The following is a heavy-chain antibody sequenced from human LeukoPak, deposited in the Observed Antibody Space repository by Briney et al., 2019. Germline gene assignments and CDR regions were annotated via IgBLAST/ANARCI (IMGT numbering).Heavy chain of an antibody. D-gene: IGHD1-26*01. V-gene: IGHV1-18*01. CDR3: ARDRDGSWPVDY. J-gene: IGHJ4*02. Sequence: ASVKVSCKASGYTFTSYGISWVRQAPGQGLEWMGWISAYNGNTNYAQNLQGRVTMTTDTSTNTAYMELRSLRSDDTAVYYCARDRDGSWPVDYWGQGTLVTVSS. CDR1: GYTFTSYG. CDR2: ISAYNGNT.